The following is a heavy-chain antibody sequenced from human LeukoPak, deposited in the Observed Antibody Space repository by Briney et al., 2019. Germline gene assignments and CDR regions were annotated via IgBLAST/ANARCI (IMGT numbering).Heavy chain of an antibody. Sequence: ASVKVSCKASGYTFTGYYMHWVRHAPGQGLECMGWINPNSGGTNYAQKFQGWVTMTRDTSISTAYMELSRLRSDDTAVYYCARGGLAAAGTFDYWGQGTLVTVYS. CDR2: INPNSGGT. J-gene: IGHJ4*02. CDR1: GYTFTGYY. V-gene: IGHV1-2*04. D-gene: IGHD6-13*01. CDR3: ARGGLAAAGTFDY.